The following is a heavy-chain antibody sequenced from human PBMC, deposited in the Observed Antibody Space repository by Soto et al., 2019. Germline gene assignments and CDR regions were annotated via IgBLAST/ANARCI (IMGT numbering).Heavy chain of an antibody. CDR1: GGSISSSTW. Sequence: QVQLQESGPGLVKPSGTLSLTCAVSGGSISSSTWWSWVRQPPGKGLVRIGEIYQNGGTNYSPSLRSGVTLSVDTSKNQFYLRLNSVTAAGTAVYYCASPWGSFLTGRADALDIWGQGTMVTVSS. D-gene: IGHD3-9*01. V-gene: IGHV4-4*02. J-gene: IGHJ3*02. CDR3: ASPWGSFLTGRADALDI. CDR2: IYQNGGT.